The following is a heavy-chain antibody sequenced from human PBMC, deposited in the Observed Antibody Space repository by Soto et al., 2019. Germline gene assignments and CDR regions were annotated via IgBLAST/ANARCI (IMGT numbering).Heavy chain of an antibody. Sequence: QVQLQESGPGLVKPSETLSLTCTVSGGSISSYYWSWIRQPPGKGLEWIGYIYYSGSTNYNPSLKSRVTISVDTSKNQFSLKLSSVTAADTAVYYCARVGRPVRGVKRPFFDYWGQGTLVTVSS. CDR3: ARVGRPVRGVKRPFFDY. J-gene: IGHJ4*02. V-gene: IGHV4-59*01. CDR1: GGSISSYY. CDR2: IYYSGST. D-gene: IGHD3-10*01.